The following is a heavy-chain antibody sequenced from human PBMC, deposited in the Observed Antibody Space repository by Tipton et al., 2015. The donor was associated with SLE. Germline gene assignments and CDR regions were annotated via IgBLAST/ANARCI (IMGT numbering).Heavy chain of an antibody. CDR3: ARSVYYDSSGYYSDAFDI. J-gene: IGHJ3*02. V-gene: IGHV4-59*11. Sequence: TLSLTCTVSGGSISSHYWSWIRQPPGKGLEWIGYIYTSGSGNYKPSLKSRVTISVDTSKNQFSLKLISVSAADTAVYYCARSVYYDSSGYYSDAFDIWGQGTMVTVSS. CDR1: GGSISSHY. D-gene: IGHD3-22*01. CDR2: IYTSGSG.